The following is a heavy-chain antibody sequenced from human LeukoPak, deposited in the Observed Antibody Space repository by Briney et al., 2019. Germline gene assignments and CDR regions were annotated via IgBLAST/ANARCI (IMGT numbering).Heavy chain of an antibody. CDR2: ISSSGTTI. CDR1: GFTFSDYY. V-gene: IGHV3-11*04. CDR3: AREGARIVGATPFDY. D-gene: IGHD1-26*01. Sequence: GESLKISCAASGFTFSDYYMSWIRQAPGKGLEWISYISSSGTTIYYADSVKGRFTISRDNAKNSLYLQMNSLRAEDTAVYYCAREGARIVGATPFDYWGQGTLVTVSS. J-gene: IGHJ4*02.